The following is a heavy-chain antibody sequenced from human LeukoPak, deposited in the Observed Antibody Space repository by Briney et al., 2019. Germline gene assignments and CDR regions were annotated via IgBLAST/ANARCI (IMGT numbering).Heavy chain of an antibody. CDR1: GGTFSSYA. CDR2: IIPIFGTA. V-gene: IGHV1-69*06. D-gene: IGHD4-23*01. Sequence: SVKVSCKASGGTFSSYAISWVRQAPGQGLEWMGGIIPIFGTANYAQKFQGRVTITADKSTSTAYMELSSLRSEDTAVYYCARDNSVEDTAWWFDPWGRGTLVTVSS. CDR3: ARDNSVEDTAWWFDP. J-gene: IGHJ5*02.